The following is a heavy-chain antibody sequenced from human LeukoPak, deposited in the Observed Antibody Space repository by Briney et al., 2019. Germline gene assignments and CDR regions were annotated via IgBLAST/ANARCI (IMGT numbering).Heavy chain of an antibody. CDR2: ISSRSTYI. V-gene: IGHV3-21*01. D-gene: IGHD1-26*01. J-gene: IGHJ4*02. CDR1: GFTFSDYS. Sequence: GGSLRLSCAASGFTFSDYSMNWVRQAPGKGLEWVSSISSRSTYIHYTDSVEGRFNISRDNAENSLYLQMNDLRADDTAVYYCARDRSGSYPYYFDYWGQGTLVTVSS. CDR3: ARDRSGSYPYYFDY.